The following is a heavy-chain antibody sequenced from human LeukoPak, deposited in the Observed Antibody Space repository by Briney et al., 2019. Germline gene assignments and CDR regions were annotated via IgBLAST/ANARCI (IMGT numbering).Heavy chain of an antibody. CDR3: AKGSGASRPYYFGS. V-gene: IGHV3-21*04. CDR2: ISSSSSYI. Sequence: TGGSLRLSCAASGFTFSSYSMNWVRQAPGKGLEWVSSISSSSSYIYYADSVKGRFTISRDSSKSTLYLQMTSLTAEDTAVYYCAKGSGASRPYYFGSWGRGTLVTVSS. J-gene: IGHJ4*02. D-gene: IGHD1-26*01. CDR1: GFTFSSYS.